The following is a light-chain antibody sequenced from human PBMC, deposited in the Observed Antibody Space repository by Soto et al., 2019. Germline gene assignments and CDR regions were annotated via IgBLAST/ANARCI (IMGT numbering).Light chain of an antibody. J-gene: IGLJ2*01. CDR3: CLYAGSSTLV. V-gene: IGLV2-23*01. CDR1: SSDVGNYNL. Sequence: QSALTQPASVSGSPGQSITISCTGTSSDVGNYNLVSWYQQHPGKAPKLMIYEGSKRPSGVSNRCSGSKSGNTASLTVSGLQAEDEADYYCCLYAGSSTLVFGGGTKLTVL. CDR2: EGS.